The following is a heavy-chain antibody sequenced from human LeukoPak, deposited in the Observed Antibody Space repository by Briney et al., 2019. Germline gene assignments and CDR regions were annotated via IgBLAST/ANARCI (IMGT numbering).Heavy chain of an antibody. Sequence: ASVTVSCTASGLTLTTIYMHWVRQAPGQGLEWMAVLYPGGDRAIYAQRFQGTLTLTRDTSTNTVYMKVSSLASGDTAIYYCASEVPRTSRFDHWGQGTLVTVSS. CDR1: GLTLTTIY. D-gene: IGHD2-8*01. J-gene: IGHJ4*02. CDR2: LYPGGDRA. V-gene: IGHV1-46*01. CDR3: ASEVPRTSRFDH.